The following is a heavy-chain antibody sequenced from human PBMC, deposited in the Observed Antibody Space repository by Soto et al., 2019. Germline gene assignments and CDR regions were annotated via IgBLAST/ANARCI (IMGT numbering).Heavy chain of an antibody. J-gene: IGHJ4*02. CDR2: IKQDGSEK. CDR3: AGSHPYCSGGSCYEPDY. D-gene: IGHD2-15*01. Sequence: LSCAASGFTFSSYWMSWVRQAPGKGLEWVANIKQDGSEKYYVDSVKGRFTISRDNAKNSLYLQMNSLRAEDTAVYYCAGSHPYCSGGSCYEPDYWGQGTLVTVSS. V-gene: IGHV3-7*01. CDR1: GFTFSSYW.